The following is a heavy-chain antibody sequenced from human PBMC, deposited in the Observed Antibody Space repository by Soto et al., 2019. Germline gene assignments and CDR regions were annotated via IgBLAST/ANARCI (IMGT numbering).Heavy chain of an antibody. CDR1: GGSISSGDYY. Sequence: PSETLSLTCTVSGGSISSGDYYWSWIRQPPGKGLEWTGYIYYSGSTYYNPSLKSRVTISVDTSKNQFSLKLSSVTAADTAVYYCARAGTQYCSGGSCQPGAHGKKGFDYWGQGTLVTVSS. J-gene: IGHJ4*02. CDR3: ARAGTQYCSGGSCQPGAHGKKGFDY. D-gene: IGHD2-15*01. V-gene: IGHV4-30-4*01. CDR2: IYYSGST.